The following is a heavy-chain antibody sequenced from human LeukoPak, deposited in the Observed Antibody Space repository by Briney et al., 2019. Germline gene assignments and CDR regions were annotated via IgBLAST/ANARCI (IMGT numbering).Heavy chain of an antibody. CDR2: ISSSGSTI. J-gene: IGHJ4*02. CDR3: ARCDSSGYYSIDY. V-gene: IGHV3-11*04. Sequence: GGSLRPSCAASGFTFSDYYMSWIRPAPGKGLEWVSYISSSGSTIYYADSVKGRFTISRDNAKNSLYLQMNSLRAEDTAVYYCARCDSSGYYSIDYWGQGTLVTVSS. D-gene: IGHD3-22*01. CDR1: GFTFSDYY.